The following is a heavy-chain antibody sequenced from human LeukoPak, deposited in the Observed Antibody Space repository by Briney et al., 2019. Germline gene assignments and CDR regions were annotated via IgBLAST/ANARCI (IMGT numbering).Heavy chain of an antibody. V-gene: IGHV4-39*01. Sequence: SETLSLTCTVSGGSISSSSYYWGWIRQPPGKGLEWIGSIYYSGSTYYNPSLKSRVTISVDTSKNQFSLKLSSVTAADTAVYYCARSGVRGVPYYYYYMDVWGKGTTVTISS. J-gene: IGHJ6*03. CDR2: IYYSGST. D-gene: IGHD3-10*01. CDR1: GGSISSSSYY. CDR3: ARSGVRGVPYYYYYMDV.